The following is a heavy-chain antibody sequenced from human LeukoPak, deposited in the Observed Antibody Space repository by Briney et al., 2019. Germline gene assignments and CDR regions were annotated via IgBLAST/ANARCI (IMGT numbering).Heavy chain of an antibody. Sequence: PGGSLRLSCAASGFTFSSYSMNWVRQAPGKGLEWVSSISSSSSYIYYADSVKGRFTISRDNAKNSLYLQMNSLRAEDTAVYYCARDLTRGGSCDYWGQGTLVTVSS. D-gene: IGHD2-15*01. V-gene: IGHV3-21*01. CDR1: GFTFSSYS. CDR2: ISSSSSYI. J-gene: IGHJ4*02. CDR3: ARDLTRGGSCDY.